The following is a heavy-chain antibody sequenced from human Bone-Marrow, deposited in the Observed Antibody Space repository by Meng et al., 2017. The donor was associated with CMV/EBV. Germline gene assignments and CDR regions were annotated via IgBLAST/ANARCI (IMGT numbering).Heavy chain of an antibody. V-gene: IGHV4-39*07. D-gene: IGHD6-6*01. Sequence: SETLSLTCTVSGGSISSSSYYWGWIRQPPGKGLEWIGSIYYSGSTYYNPSLKSRVTISVDTSKNQFSLKLSSVTAADTAVYYCARGAPQARPIDYWGQGTLVTVSS. J-gene: IGHJ4*02. CDR3: ARGAPQARPIDY. CDR2: IYYSGST. CDR1: GGSISSSSYY.